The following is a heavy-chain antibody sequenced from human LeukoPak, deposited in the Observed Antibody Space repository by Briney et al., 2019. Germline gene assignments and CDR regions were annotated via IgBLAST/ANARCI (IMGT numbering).Heavy chain of an antibody. CDR2: ISGYNGNT. J-gene: IGHJ3*02. V-gene: IGHV1-18*01. D-gene: IGHD5-24*01. CDR1: GNTFTNNG. CDR3: ARVRDGYNDAYDI. Sequence: GASVKVSCKASGNTFTNNGISWVRQAPGQGLEWMGWISGYNGNTNYAQKFQGRVTMTTDTSTSTAYMELRSLRSEDTAVYYCARVRDGYNDAYDIWGQGTMVTVHS.